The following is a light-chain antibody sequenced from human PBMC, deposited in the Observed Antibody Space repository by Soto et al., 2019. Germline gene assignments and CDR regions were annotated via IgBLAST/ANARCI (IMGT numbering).Light chain of an antibody. Sequence: EAVLTQSPATLSVSPGERATLSCRASQSVATNLAWYQQRPGQAPRLLIYGTSTRVTGIPARFSGSGSGTEFTLTISSLQSEDFAVYYCQQYYNWPLTFGGGTKVDIK. CDR1: QSVATN. CDR2: GTS. J-gene: IGKJ4*01. CDR3: QQYYNWPLT. V-gene: IGKV3-15*01.